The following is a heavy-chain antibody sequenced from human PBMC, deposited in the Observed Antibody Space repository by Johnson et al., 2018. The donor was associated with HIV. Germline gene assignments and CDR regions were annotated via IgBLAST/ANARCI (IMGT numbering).Heavy chain of an antibody. CDR2: IRYDGSNK. CDR3: AQGGWLQFDAFDI. D-gene: IGHD5-24*01. Sequence: QVQLVESGGGLVKPGGSLRLSCAASGFTFSNYGMHWVRQAPGKGLDWVAFIRYDGSNKYYADSVKGRFTISRDNSKNTLYLQMNSLRAEDTAVYYCAQGGWLQFDAFDIWGQGTMVTVSS. J-gene: IGHJ3*02. CDR1: GFTFSNYG. V-gene: IGHV3-30*02.